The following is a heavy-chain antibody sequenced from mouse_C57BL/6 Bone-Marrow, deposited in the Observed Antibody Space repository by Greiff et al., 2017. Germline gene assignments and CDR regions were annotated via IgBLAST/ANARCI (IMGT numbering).Heavy chain of an antibody. V-gene: IGHV1-81*01. CDR3: ARLGCAY. Sequence: VKLQQSGAELARPGASVKLSCKASGYTFTSYGISWVKQRTGQGLEWIGEIYPRRGNPYYNEKFKGKATLTADKSSRTAYMELRSLTSEDSAVYFFARLGCAYWGQGTLVTVSA. J-gene: IGHJ3*01. CDR1: GYTFTSYG. CDR2: IYPRRGNP.